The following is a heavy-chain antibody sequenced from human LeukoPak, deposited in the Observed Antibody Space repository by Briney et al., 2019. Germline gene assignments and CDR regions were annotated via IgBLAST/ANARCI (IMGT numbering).Heavy chain of an antibody. CDR3: ATDQRYSGTYYDLGY. D-gene: IGHD1-26*01. CDR1: GGTFSSYA. V-gene: IGHV1-69*13. Sequence: SVKVSCKASGGTFSSYAISWVRQAPGQGLEWIGGLIPVFDTANYAQKFQGRVTIIADESTSTTYMALSSLRSEDTAVYYCATDQRYSGTYYDLGYWGQGTLVTVSS. CDR2: LIPVFDTA. J-gene: IGHJ4*02.